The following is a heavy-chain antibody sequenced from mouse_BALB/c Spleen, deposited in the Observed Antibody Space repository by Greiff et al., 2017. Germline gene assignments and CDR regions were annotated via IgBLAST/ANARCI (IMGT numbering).Heavy chain of an antibody. CDR2: ISSGSSTI. V-gene: IGHV5-17*02. D-gene: IGHD2-14*01. CDR3: ARSCLYRYDAEYAMDY. J-gene: IGHJ4*01. Sequence: EVKLMESGGGLVQPGGSRKLSCAASGFTFSSFGMHWVRQAPEKGLEWVAYISSGSSTIYYADTVKGRFTISRDNPKNTLFLQMTSLRSEDTAMYYCARSCLYRYDAEYAMDYWGQGTSVTVSS. CDR1: GFTFSSFG.